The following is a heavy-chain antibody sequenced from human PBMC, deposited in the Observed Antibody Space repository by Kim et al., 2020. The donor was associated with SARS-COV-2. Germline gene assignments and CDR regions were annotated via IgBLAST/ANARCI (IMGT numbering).Heavy chain of an antibody. J-gene: IGHJ5*02. V-gene: IGHV1-3*01. CDR3: ARDMAVTTYWFDP. D-gene: IGHD4-17*01. Sequence: YSQKFQGRVTITRDTSASTAYMELSSLRSEDTAVYYCARDMAVTTYWFDPWGQGTLVTVSS.